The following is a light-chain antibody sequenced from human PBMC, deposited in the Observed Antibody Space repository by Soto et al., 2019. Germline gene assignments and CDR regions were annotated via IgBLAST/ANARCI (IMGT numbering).Light chain of an antibody. J-gene: IGKJ1*01. Sequence: EVVLTQSPATLSLSPGERANLSCRTSQSVSRTLAWYQQKSGQAPRLLIYDASNMTTGIPTRFSGSGSGTAFTLTISSLEPADFALYACQQRYNWPKTFGQGTKVDIK. V-gene: IGKV3-11*01. CDR3: QQRYNWPKT. CDR1: QSVSRT. CDR2: DAS.